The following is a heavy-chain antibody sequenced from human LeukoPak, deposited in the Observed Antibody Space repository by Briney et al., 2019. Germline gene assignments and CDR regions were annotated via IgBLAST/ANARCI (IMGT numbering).Heavy chain of an antibody. V-gene: IGHV1-18*01. CDR3: ARGDDILTGYFRGFDY. Sequence: ASVKVSCKASGYTFTSYGISWVRQAPGQGIEWMGWISAYNGNTNYAQKLQGRVTMTTDTSTRTAHMGLRSLRSDDTAIYYCARGDDILTGYFRGFDYWGQGTLVTVSS. CDR2: ISAYNGNT. J-gene: IGHJ4*02. CDR1: GYTFTSYG. D-gene: IGHD3-9*01.